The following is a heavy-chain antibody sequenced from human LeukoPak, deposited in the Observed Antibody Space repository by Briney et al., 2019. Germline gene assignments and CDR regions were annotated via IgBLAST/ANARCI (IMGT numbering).Heavy chain of an antibody. V-gene: IGHV4-61*02. Sequence: PSQTLSLTCTVSGGSISSGSYYWSWIRQPAGKGLEWIGRIYTSGSTNYNPSLKSRVTISVDTSKNQFSLKLSSVTAADTAVYYCAREGGGWYWFDPWGQGTLVTVSS. CDR3: AREGGGWYWFDP. CDR2: IYTSGST. J-gene: IGHJ5*02. CDR1: GGSISSGSYY. D-gene: IGHD6-19*01.